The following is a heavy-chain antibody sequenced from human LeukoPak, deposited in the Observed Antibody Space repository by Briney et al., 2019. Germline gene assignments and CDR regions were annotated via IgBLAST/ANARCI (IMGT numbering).Heavy chain of an antibody. CDR1: GFTFSSYS. Sequence: PGGSLRLPCAASGFTFSSYSMNWVRQAPGKGLEWVSYISSSSSTIYYADSVKGRFTISRDNAKNSLYLQMNSLRAEDTAVYYCARSPRRVPGIDCSSTSCHDGGSWGQGTLVTVSS. V-gene: IGHV3-48*04. D-gene: IGHD2-2*01. CDR2: ISSSSSTI. J-gene: IGHJ5*02. CDR3: ARSPRRVPGIDCSSTSCHDGGS.